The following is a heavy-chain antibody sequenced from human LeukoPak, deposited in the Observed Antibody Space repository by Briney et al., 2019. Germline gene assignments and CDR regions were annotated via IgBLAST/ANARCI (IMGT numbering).Heavy chain of an antibody. CDR3: ARQAGPYYYYYGMDV. CDR1: GYSFTSYW. Sequence: GESLKISCKGSGYSFTSYWIGWVRQMPGKGLEWMGIIYPGDPDTRYSPSFQGQVTISADKSISTAYLQWSSLKASDTAMYYCARQAGPYYYYYGMDVWGQGTTVTVSS. J-gene: IGHJ6*02. D-gene: IGHD6-13*01. V-gene: IGHV5-51*01. CDR2: IYPGDPDT.